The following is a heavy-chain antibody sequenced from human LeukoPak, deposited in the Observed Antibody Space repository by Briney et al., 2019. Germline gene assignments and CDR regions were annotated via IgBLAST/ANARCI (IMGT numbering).Heavy chain of an antibody. CDR3: AYYGDYGEDAFDI. V-gene: IGHV4-61*01. J-gene: IGHJ3*02. Sequence: SETLSLTCTVSGGSISSSSYYWSWIRQPPGKGLEWIGYIYYSGSTNYNPSLKSRVTISVDTSKNQFSLKLSSVTAADTAVYYCAYYGDYGEDAFDIWGQGTMVTVSS. D-gene: IGHD4-17*01. CDR2: IYYSGST. CDR1: GGSISSSSYY.